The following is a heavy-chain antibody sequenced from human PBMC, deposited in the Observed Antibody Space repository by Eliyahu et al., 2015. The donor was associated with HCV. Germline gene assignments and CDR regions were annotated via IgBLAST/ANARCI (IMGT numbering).Heavy chain of an antibody. Sequence: QVQLEQSGAEVKKPGSSVKVSCKASGGTFRTLSINWVRQAPGQGLEWMGRILPVFGSLNHPQKFQGRVPITADESTATAYLELNSLTSDDTAIFYCATVRASVTHRAEYFQYWGQGTLVTVS. CDR1: GGTFRTLS. CDR3: ATVRASVTHRAEYFQY. D-gene: IGHD5/OR15-5a*01. V-gene: IGHV1-69*01. J-gene: IGHJ1*01. CDR2: ILPVFGSL.